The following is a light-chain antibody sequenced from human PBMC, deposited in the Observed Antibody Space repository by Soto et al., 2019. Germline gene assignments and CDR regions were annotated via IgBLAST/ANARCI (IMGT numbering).Light chain of an antibody. CDR1: QSISSF. Sequence: VMIRAPAMLSVSPGERATLSCRASQSISSFLAWYQQKPGQAPRLLIYGASNRATGIPARFSGSGSGTDFTLTISSLEPEDFAVYYCQQHFSGPITFGQGTRLEIK. J-gene: IGKJ5*01. V-gene: IGKV3-11*01. CDR2: GAS. CDR3: QQHFSGPIT.